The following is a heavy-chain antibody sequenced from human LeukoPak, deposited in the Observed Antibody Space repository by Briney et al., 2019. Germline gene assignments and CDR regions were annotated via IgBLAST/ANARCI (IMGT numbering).Heavy chain of an antibody. V-gene: IGHV1-69*02. CDR2: IIPILDIT. D-gene: IGHD2-2*01. J-gene: IGHJ3*02. CDR3: AILERFCTSSSCQGSDGLDI. Sequence: ASVKVSCKASGYTFTNNYMHWVRQAPGQGLEWMGRIIPILDITNYAQKFQDRVTITADKSTITAYMELSGLRSEDTAVYYCAILERFCTSSSCQGSDGLDIWGQGTMVTVSS. CDR1: GYTFTNNY.